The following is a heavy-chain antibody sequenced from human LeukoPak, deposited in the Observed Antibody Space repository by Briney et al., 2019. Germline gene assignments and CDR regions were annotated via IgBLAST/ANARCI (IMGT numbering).Heavy chain of an antibody. Sequence: GGSLRLSCVASGFTFTSHSLNWVRQAPGKGLEWVSSISSSSSYIYYADSVKGRFTISRDNAKNSLYLQMNSLRAEDTAVYYCARDSPAYYYDSSGYYPDYWGQGTLVTVSS. CDR2: ISSSSSYI. D-gene: IGHD3-22*01. CDR3: ARDSPAYYYDSSGYYPDY. CDR1: GFTFTSHS. J-gene: IGHJ4*02. V-gene: IGHV3-21*01.